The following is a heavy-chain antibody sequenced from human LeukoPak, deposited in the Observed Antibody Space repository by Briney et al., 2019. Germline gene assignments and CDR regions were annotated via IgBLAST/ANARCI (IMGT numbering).Heavy chain of an antibody. CDR3: VRSKSGTYGWFDP. CDR1: GGSISGYY. CDR2: IYYTGST. V-gene: IGHV4-59*01. Sequence: PSETLSLTCTVSGGSISGYYWSWIRQPPGKGLEWIGYIYYTGSTNYNPSLKSRVIISVDTSKNQFSLKVSSVTAADTAVYYCVRSKSGTYGWFDPWGQGILVTVSS. D-gene: IGHD4-17*01. J-gene: IGHJ5*02.